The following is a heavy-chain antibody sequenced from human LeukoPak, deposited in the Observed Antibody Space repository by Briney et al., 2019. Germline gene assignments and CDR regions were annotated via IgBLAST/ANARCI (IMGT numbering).Heavy chain of an antibody. D-gene: IGHD6-13*01. Sequence: SETLSLTCTVSSGSISSYDWSWIRQPAGKGLEWIGRIYTSGSPNYNPSLKSRVTMSVDTSKNQFSLKLSSVTAADTAVYYCARLTSSWYQDWYFDLWGRGTLVTVSP. CDR1: SGSISSYD. CDR3: ARLTSSWYQDWYFDL. CDR2: IYTSGSP. V-gene: IGHV4-4*07. J-gene: IGHJ2*01.